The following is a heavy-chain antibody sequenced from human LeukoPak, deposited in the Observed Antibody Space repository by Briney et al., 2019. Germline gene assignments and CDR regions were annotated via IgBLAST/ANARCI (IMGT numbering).Heavy chain of an antibody. CDR1: GGSISSNNW. J-gene: IGHJ1*01. CDR3: AKSPIAAAGIDYFQY. D-gene: IGHD6-13*01. Sequence: KPSETLSLTCAVSGGSISSNNWWSWVRQPPGKGLEWIGEIFHGGSTNYSPSLKSRVTLSLNKSKNQFSLRLTSVTAADTAVYYCAKSPIAAAGIDYFQYWGQGTLVTVSS. V-gene: IGHV4-4*02. CDR2: IFHGGST.